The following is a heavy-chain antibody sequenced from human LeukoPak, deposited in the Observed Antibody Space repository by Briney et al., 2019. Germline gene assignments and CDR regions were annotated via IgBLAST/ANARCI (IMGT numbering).Heavy chain of an antibody. Sequence: GGSLRLSCVASGITFRNYAVTWVRQAPGKGLEWVSSITGSGDTRRYADSVKGRFTISRDNSVDTLYLQMNSLSAEDTAIYYCGKDPNGDYIGAIDFWGRGTMVTVSS. D-gene: IGHD4-17*01. J-gene: IGHJ3*01. CDR3: GKDPNGDYIGAIDF. V-gene: IGHV3-23*01. CDR2: ITGSGDTR. CDR1: GITFRNYA.